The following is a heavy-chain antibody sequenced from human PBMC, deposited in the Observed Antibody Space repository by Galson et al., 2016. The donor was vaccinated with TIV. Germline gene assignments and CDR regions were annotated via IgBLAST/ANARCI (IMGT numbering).Heavy chain of an antibody. Sequence: CAISGDSVSSNSGAWNWLRQSPSRGLEWLGRTYHNSKWFNDYATSVKSRIIIISDTSKNQVSLQINSVTPEDTAVYYCARFTWYLRAFEIWGQGTMVTVSS. V-gene: IGHV6-1*01. D-gene: IGHD6-13*01. J-gene: IGHJ3*02. CDR2: TYHNSKWFN. CDR1: GDSVSSNSGA. CDR3: ARFTWYLRAFEI.